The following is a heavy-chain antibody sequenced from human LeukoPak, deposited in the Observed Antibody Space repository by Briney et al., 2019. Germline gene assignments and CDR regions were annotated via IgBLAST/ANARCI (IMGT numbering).Heavy chain of an antibody. CDR1: GYTXIGYF. CDR3: ARSTGTTFGLSDY. CDR2: INPNSGGT. J-gene: IGHJ4*02. Sequence: GASVKVSCKASGYTXIGYFMHWVRQAPGQGLEWMGWINPNSGGTNYAQKFQGRVTMTRDTSISTAYMELSRLRSDDTAVYYCARSTGTTFGLSDYWGQGTLVTVSS. D-gene: IGHD3-16*01. V-gene: IGHV1-2*02.